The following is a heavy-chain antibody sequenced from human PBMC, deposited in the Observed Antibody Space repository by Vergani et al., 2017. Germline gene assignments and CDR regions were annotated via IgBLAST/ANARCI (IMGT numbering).Heavy chain of an antibody. D-gene: IGHD5-18*01. CDR1: GGSISSGDYY. Sequence: QVQLQQWGAGLLKPSQTLSLTCTVSGGSISSGDYYWSWIRQPPGKGLEWIGYIYYSGSTYYNPSLKSRVTISVDTSKNQFSLKLSSVTAADTAVYYCARGYSYENDDYWGQGTLVTVSS. CDR2: IYYSGST. CDR3: ARGYSYENDDY. J-gene: IGHJ4*02. V-gene: IGHV4-30-4*01.